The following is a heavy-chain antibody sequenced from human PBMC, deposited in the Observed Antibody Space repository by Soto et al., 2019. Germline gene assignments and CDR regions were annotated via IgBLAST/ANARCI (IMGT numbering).Heavy chain of an antibody. CDR1: GFIFTNYW. J-gene: IGHJ4*02. CDR2: INSDGRST. Sequence: EVQLVESGGGLVQPGGSLRLSCEASGFIFTNYWMHWVRQAPGKGLVWVSRINSDGRSTSYADSVKGRFIISRDNAKNTLYLQMNSLTADDTAVYYCVRDNRAYCGGDCYSYYFDYWGQGTLVTVSS. D-gene: IGHD2-21*01. V-gene: IGHV3-74*01. CDR3: VRDNRAYCGGDCYSYYFDY.